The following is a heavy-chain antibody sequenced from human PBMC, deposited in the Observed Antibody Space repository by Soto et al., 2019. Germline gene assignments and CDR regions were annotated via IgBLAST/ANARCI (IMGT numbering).Heavy chain of an antibody. CDR2: IIPIFGTA. Sequence: QVQLVQSGAEVKKPGSSVKVSCKASGGTFSSYAISWVRQAPGQGLEGMGGIIPIFGTAKYAQKFQGIVTLPAGEPRSTASRGLSSRRPGNTAVVYWAGAPDTGTTYYDKAGVAVWGRGTT. V-gene: IGHV1-69*12. J-gene: IGHJ6*01. CDR1: GGTFSSYA. CDR3: AGAPDTGTTYYDKAGVAV. D-gene: IGHD3-22*01.